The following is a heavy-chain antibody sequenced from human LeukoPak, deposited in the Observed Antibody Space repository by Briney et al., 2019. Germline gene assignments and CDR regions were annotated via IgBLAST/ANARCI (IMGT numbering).Heavy chain of an antibody. J-gene: IGHJ4*02. CDR2: IYYSGNT. CDR1: GGSISSYY. V-gene: IGHV4-59*01. D-gene: IGHD6-19*01. CDR3: ARAAGWYFDY. Sequence: SETLSLTCTVSGGSISSYYWSWIRQPPGKGLEWIGYIYYSGNTNYDPSLKSRVTISVDTSKNQFSLKLSSVTAADTAVYYCARAAGWYFDYWGQGTLVTVSS.